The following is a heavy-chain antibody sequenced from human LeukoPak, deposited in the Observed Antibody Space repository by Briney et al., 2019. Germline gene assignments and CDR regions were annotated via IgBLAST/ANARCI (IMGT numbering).Heavy chain of an antibody. CDR1: GYTFTGYY. J-gene: IGHJ5*02. Sequence: ASVKVSCTASGYTFTGYYMHWVRQAPGQGLEWMGWINPNSGGTNYAQKFQGRVTMTRDTSISTAYMELSRLRSDDTAVYYCARDRLPKGWFDPWGQGTLVTVSS. CDR3: ARDRLPKGWFDP. D-gene: IGHD6-6*01. CDR2: INPNSGGT. V-gene: IGHV1-2*02.